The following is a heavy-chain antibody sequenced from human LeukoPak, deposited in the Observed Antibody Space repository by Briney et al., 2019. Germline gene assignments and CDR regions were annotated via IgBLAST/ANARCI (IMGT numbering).Heavy chain of an antibody. CDR3: ATLAVRGSYPLGDDYFDY. CDR2: INPNSGGT. CDR1: GYTFTGYY. V-gene: IGHV1-2*02. J-gene: IGHJ4*02. D-gene: IGHD3-16*02. Sequence: ASVKVSCKASGYTFTGYYMHWVRQAPGQGLEWMGWINPNSGGTNYAQKFQGRVTMTRDTSISTAYMELSRLRSDDTAVYYCATLAVRGSYPLGDDYFDYWGQGTLVTVSS.